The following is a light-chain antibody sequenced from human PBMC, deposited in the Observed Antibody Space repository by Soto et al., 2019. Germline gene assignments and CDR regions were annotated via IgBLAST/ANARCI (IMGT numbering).Light chain of an antibody. Sequence: DIQMTQSPSTLSASIGGRLTITFLASQTVYTWLAWYQQKPGTAPKLLIYEASTLHSGVPSRFSGSGSGTEFTLVISRLQPDDLATYYCQQYSSYSPYTFGQGTKVDIK. CDR1: QTVYTW. CDR2: EAS. CDR3: QQYSSYSPYT. V-gene: IGKV1-5*03. J-gene: IGKJ2*01.